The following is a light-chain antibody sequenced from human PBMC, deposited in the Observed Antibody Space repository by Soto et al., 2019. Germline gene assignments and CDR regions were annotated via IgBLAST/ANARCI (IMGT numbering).Light chain of an antibody. CDR1: SSDVGGYDY. CDR2: EAT. Sequence: QSVLTQPASVSGSPGQSIAISCTGTSSDVGGYDYVSWYQQQPDKAPKLMIYEATKRPSGVSNRFSGSKSGNTASLTISGLQAEDEADYYCSSHTSGNTRVFGTGTKVTVL. CDR3: SSHTSGNTRV. J-gene: IGLJ1*01. V-gene: IGLV2-14*01.